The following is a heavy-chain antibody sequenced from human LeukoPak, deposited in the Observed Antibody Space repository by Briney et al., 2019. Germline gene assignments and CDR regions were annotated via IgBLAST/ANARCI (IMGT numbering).Heavy chain of an antibody. Sequence: ASVKVSCKASGNTFSSNFLHWVRQAPGQGLEWMGIINPSGGSTTYAQRFQGRVTMTRDTSTSTVYMELNSLRSEDTAVYYCVRGSRHSKFDYWGQGTLVTVSS. CDR3: VRGSRHSKFDY. CDR1: GNTFSSNF. J-gene: IGHJ4*02. CDR2: INPSGGST. V-gene: IGHV1-46*01. D-gene: IGHD6-13*01.